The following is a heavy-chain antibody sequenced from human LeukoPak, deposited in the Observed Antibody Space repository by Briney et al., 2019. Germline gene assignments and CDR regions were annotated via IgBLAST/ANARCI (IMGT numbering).Heavy chain of an antibody. CDR2: ISSSSSAI. CDR3: VRVKGSYFDY. J-gene: IGHJ4*02. Sequence: PGGSLRLSCAASGFPLSSYSINWVRQAPGKGLEWVSYISSSSSAIYYVDSVKGRFTVSRDSAKNSLFLQMNSPRAEDTAVYYCVRVKGSYFDYWGQGALVTVSS. D-gene: IGHD2-15*01. CDR1: GFPLSSYS. V-gene: IGHV3-48*01.